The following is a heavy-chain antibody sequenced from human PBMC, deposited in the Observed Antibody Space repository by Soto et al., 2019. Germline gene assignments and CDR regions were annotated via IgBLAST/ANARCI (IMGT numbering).Heavy chain of an antibody. D-gene: IGHD2-15*01. CDR1: GFTFSNAW. Sequence: GGSLRLSCAASGFTFSNAWMSWVRQAPGKGLEWVGRIKSKADSGATDYAAPVKGRFTISRDDSKNTQYLQMNSLRTEDTAVYYCTTDPYCSGGSCYSRGSTYWGQGTLVTVSS. J-gene: IGHJ4*02. V-gene: IGHV3-15*01. CDR2: IKSKADSGAT. CDR3: TTDPYCSGGSCYSRGSTY.